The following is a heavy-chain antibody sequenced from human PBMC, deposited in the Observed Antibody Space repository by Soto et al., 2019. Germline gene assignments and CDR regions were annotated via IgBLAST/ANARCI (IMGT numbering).Heavy chain of an antibody. V-gene: IGHV4-59*08. Sequence: QVQLQESGPGLVKPSETLSLTCTVSGGSISSYYWSWIRQPPGKGLEWIGYINYSGSTTYNPSLRSRVTISVDTSKNPLSLKLSSVTAADTAVYYCARHVNRGAIFDSWGQGTLVTVSS. CDR2: INYSGST. CDR1: GGSISSYY. CDR3: ARHVNRGAIFDS. D-gene: IGHD3-10*01. J-gene: IGHJ5*01.